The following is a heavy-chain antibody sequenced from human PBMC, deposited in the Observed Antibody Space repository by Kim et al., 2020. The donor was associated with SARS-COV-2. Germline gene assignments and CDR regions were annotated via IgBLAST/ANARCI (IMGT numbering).Heavy chain of an antibody. CDR3: AKDRCSGGSCYPGEGSIRYYGMDV. CDR2: ISGSGGST. V-gene: IGHV3-23*01. D-gene: IGHD2-15*01. J-gene: IGHJ6*02. CDR1: GFTFSSYA. Sequence: GGSLRLSCAASGFTFSSYAMSWVRQAPGKGLEWVSAISGSGGSTYYADSVKGRFTISRDNSKNTLYLQMNSLRAEDTAVYYCAKDRCSGGSCYPGEGSIRYYGMDVWGQGTTVTVSS.